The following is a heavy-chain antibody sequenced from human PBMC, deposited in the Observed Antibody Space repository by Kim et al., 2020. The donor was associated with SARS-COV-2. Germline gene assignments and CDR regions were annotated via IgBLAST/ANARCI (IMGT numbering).Heavy chain of an antibody. D-gene: IGHD6-19*01. J-gene: IGHJ4*02. V-gene: IGHV3-21*01. Sequence: ADSVEGRFTISRDNAKNSLYLQSNSLRADDTAMYYCARDLSRGRPGGFDYWGQGTLVTVSS. CDR3: ARDLSRGRPGGFDY.